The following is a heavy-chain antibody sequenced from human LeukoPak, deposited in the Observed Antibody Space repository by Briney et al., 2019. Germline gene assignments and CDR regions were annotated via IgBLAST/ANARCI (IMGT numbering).Heavy chain of an antibody. D-gene: IGHD3-16*01. CDR2: IIPIFGTA. CDR3: ARAFRRGGSYNP. Sequence: ASVKVSCKASGGTFSSYAISWVRQAPGQGLEWMGGIIPIFGTANYAQKFQGRVTITTDESTSTAYMELSSLRSEDTAVYYCARAFRRGGSYNPWGQGTLVTVSS. V-gene: IGHV1-69*05. CDR1: GGTFSSYA. J-gene: IGHJ5*02.